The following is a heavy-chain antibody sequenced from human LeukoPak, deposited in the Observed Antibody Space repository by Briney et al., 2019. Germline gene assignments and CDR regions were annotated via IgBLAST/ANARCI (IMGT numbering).Heavy chain of an antibody. Sequence: GGSLRLSRAASGFTFSSYWMSWVRQAPGKGLERVANIKQDGSEKYYVDSVKGRFTISRDNAKNSLYLQMNSLRAEDTAVYYCARVQWELRGVGSYFDYWGQGTLVTVSS. CDR1: GFTFSSYW. J-gene: IGHJ4*02. CDR3: ARVQWELRGVGSYFDY. D-gene: IGHD1-26*01. CDR2: IKQDGSEK. V-gene: IGHV3-7*01.